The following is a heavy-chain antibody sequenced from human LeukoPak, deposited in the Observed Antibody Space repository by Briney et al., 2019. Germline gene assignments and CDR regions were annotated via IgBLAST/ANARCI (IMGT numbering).Heavy chain of an antibody. CDR1: GGTFTSYA. CDR2: INTNTGNP. D-gene: IGHD2-15*01. V-gene: IGHV7-4-1*01. Sequence: ASVKVSCKASGGTFTSYAMHWVRQAPGQRLEWMGWINTNTGNPAYAQGLTGRFVFSLDTSVSTAYLHIDNLKAEDTAVYYCARSPNVVSSRFDPWGQGTLVTVSS. J-gene: IGHJ5*02. CDR3: ARSPNVVSSRFDP.